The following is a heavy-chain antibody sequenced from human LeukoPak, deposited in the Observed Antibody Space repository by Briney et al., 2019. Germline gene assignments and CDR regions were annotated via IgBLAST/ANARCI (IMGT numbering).Heavy chain of an antibody. CDR3: ARWGWNGYAFDI. Sequence: PSETLSLTCTVSGYSISSGYYWGWIRQPPGKGLEWIGSIYHSGSTYYNPSLKSRVTMSVDTSKNQFSLKLSSVTAADTAVYYCARWGWNGYAFDIWGQGTMVTVSS. J-gene: IGHJ3*02. D-gene: IGHD1-1*01. CDR1: GYSISSGYY. CDR2: IYHSGST. V-gene: IGHV4-38-2*02.